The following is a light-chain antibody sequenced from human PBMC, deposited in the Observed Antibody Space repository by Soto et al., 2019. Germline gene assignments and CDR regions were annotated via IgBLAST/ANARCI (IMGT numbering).Light chain of an antibody. J-gene: IGKJ1*01. CDR2: KAS. CDR1: QSISSW. CDR3: QQYNSYWT. V-gene: IGKV1-5*03. Sequence: DIQMTQSPSTLSASVGDRVTITCRASQSISSWLAWYQQKPGKAPKLLIYKASSLESGDPSRFSGIGSGTEFTVTISSLQPDDFATYYCQQYNSYWTFGQGTKVEIK.